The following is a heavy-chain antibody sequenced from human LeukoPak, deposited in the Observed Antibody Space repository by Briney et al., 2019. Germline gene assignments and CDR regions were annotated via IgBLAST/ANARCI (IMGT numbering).Heavy chain of an antibody. CDR2: ISGNGVST. J-gene: IGHJ4*02. D-gene: IGHD6-19*01. V-gene: IGHV3-23*01. Sequence: GESLRLSCAVSGFTFNSYAMTWVRQAPGKGLEWVSFISGNGVSTYYADSVKGRFTISRDNSKNTLYLQMNSLRAEDTAVYYCAEGRGSGWAMFDYWGQGTLVTVSS. CDR1: GFTFNSYA. CDR3: AEGRGSGWAMFDY.